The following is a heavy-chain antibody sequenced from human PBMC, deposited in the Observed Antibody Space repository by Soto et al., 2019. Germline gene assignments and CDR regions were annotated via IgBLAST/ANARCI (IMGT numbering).Heavy chain of an antibody. V-gene: IGHV5-10-1*01. D-gene: IGHD6-19*01. J-gene: IGHJ6*02. CDR3: ARAVAGTYYYYGMDV. CDR2: IDPSDSYT. CDR1: GYSFTTYW. Sequence: GESLKISCKGSGYSFTTYWITWVRQMPGKGLEWMGTIDPSDSYTNYSPSFQGHVTISADKSINTGYLQWSSLKASDTAMYYCARAVAGTYYYYGMDVWGQGTTVTVSS.